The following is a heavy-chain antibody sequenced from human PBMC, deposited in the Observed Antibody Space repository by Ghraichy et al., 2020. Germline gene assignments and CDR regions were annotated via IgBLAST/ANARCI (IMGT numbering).Heavy chain of an antibody. V-gene: IGHV3-7*01. CDR1: RFTFSSYW. CDR2: IKQDGSEK. Sequence: GGSLRLSCAASRFTFSSYWMGWVRQAPGKGLEWVANIKQDGSEKYYVDSVKGRFTISRDNAKNSLYLQMNSLRAEDTAVYYCARDIGFYYFDYWGQGTLVTVSS. D-gene: IGHD2-15*01. CDR3: ARDIGFYYFDY. J-gene: IGHJ4*02.